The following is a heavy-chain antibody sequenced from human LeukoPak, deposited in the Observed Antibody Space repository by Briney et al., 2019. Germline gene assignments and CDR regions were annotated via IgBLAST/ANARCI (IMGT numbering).Heavy chain of an antibody. J-gene: IGHJ4*02. Sequence: SVKVSCKASGGTFSSYAISWVRQAPGQGLEWMGGIIPIFGTANYAQKFQGRVTITADESTSAAYMELSSLRSEDTAVYYCARGYCGGDCYPGSPYYFDYWGQGTLVNVSS. CDR2: IIPIFGTA. CDR3: ARGYCGGDCYPGSPYYFDY. CDR1: GGTFSSYA. D-gene: IGHD2-21*02. V-gene: IGHV1-69*13.